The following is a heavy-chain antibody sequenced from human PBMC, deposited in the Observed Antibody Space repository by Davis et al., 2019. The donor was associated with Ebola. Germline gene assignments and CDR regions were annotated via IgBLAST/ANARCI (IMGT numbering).Heavy chain of an antibody. V-gene: IGHV3-73*01. J-gene: IGHJ4*02. Sequence: ETLSLTCAVSGITSTPTPMHLVCYASGKGLEWVGHIRSKANSYATAYAASVKGRFTISRDDSMSTAYLQMNSLKTEDTAVYYCTTTTVTKKDYWGQRTLVTVSS. CDR3: TTTTVTKKDY. CDR2: IRSKANSYAT. D-gene: IGHD4-17*01. CDR1: GITSTPTP.